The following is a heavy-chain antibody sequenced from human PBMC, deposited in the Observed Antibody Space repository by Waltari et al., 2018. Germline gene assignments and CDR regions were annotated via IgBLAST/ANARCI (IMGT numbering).Heavy chain of an antibody. CDR2: SNPSGGST. V-gene: IGHV1-46*01. J-gene: IGHJ4*02. Sequence: LEWMGISNPSGGSTSYAQKFQGRVTMTRDTSTSTVYMELSSLRSEDTAVYYCARDLYCSGGSCYSPHFDYWGQGTLVTVSS. CDR3: ARDLYCSGGSCYSPHFDY. D-gene: IGHD2-15*01.